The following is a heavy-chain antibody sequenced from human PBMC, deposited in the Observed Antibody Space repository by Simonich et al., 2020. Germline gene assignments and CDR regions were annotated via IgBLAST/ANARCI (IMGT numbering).Heavy chain of an antibody. CDR3: ARDYSNYDAFDI. CDR1: GFTFRSYW. CDR2: INIDGSST. Sequence: EVQLVESGGGLVQPGGSLRLSFAASGFTFRSYWMHWVRQAPGKGLVWVSRINIDGSSTSYADSVKGRFTIARDNAKNTLYLQMNSLRAEDTAVYYCARDYSNYDAFDIWGQGTMVTVSS. V-gene: IGHV3-74*01. D-gene: IGHD4-4*01. J-gene: IGHJ3*02.